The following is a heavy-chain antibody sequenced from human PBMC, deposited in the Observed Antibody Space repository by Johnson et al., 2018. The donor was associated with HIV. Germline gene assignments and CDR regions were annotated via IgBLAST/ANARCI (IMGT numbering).Heavy chain of an antibody. J-gene: IGHJ3*02. CDR1: GFTFSSYW. V-gene: IGHV3-7*03. D-gene: IGHD3-10*01. CDR2: IKQDGSEK. CDR3: AREGVPAAFDI. Sequence: MQLVESGGGLVQPGGSLRLSCAASGFTFSSYWMSWVRQAPGKGLEWMANIKQDGSEKYYVDSVKGRFTISRDNAKNSLYLQMNSLRAEDTAVYYCAREGVPAAFDIWGQGTMVTVSS.